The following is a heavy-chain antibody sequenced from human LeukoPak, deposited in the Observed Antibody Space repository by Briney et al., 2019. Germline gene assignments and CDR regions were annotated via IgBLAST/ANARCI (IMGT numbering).Heavy chain of an antibody. CDR3: ARESPGTRGWYTADY. V-gene: IGHV3-23*01. J-gene: IGHJ4*02. CDR1: GFTFSNVA. D-gene: IGHD6-19*01. CDR2: IRESGERT. Sequence: GGSLRLSCGASGFTFSNVAMTWVRQAPGKGLEWVSSIRESGERTYYADSVKGRFTISRDNSKDTLYLQMNALGADDTAVYYCARESPGTRGWYTADYWGQGTLVTVSS.